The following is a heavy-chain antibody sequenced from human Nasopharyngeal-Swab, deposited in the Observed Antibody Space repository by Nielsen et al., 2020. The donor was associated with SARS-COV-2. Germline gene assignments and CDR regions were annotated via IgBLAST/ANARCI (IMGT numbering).Heavy chain of an antibody. D-gene: IGHD6-13*01. CDR2: IYYSGSA. J-gene: IGHJ5*02. CDR3: ARLNGIAAAGTGWFDP. Sequence: SATLSLTCTVSGGSISSGGYYWIWFRQHPGKGLERMGYIYYSGSAYYNPSLKSRVTISVDTSKYQFSLKLSSVTAADTAVYYCARLNGIAAAGTGWFDPWGQGTLVTVSS. V-gene: IGHV4-31*03. CDR1: GGSISSGGYY.